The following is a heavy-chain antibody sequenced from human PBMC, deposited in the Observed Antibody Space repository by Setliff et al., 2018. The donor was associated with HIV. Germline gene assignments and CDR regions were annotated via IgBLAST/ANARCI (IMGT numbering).Heavy chain of an antibody. CDR2: IWFDGNKK. D-gene: IGHD6-25*01. CDR3: ARAPSWQRQVDF. J-gene: IGHJ4*02. CDR1: GFTFSSYA. Sequence: GGSLRLSCAASGFTFSSYAMHWVRQAPGKGLEWVAIIWFDGNKKYYADSVKGRFTISRDNSKNTLYLQMDSLRPKDTAAYYCARAPSWQRQVDFWGQGTLVTVSS. V-gene: IGHV3-30*04.